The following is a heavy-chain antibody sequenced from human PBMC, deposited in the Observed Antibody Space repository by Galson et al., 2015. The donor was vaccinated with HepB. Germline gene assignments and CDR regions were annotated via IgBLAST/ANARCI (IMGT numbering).Heavy chain of an antibody. D-gene: IGHD3-9*01. CDR2: IYYSGRT. CDR1: GGSISSYY. CDR3: ARDFTGIGFDY. V-gene: IGHV4-59*01. Sequence: ETLSLTCTVSGGSISSYYWSWIRQPPGKGLEWIGYIYYSGRTNYNPSLKSRVTISVDTSKNQFSLKLSSVTAADTAVYYCARDFTGIGFDYWGQGTLVTVSS. J-gene: IGHJ4*02.